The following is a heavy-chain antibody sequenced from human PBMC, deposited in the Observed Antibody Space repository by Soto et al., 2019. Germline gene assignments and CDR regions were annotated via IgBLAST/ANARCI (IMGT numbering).Heavy chain of an antibody. CDR1: GFTFSSYA. Sequence: GGSLRLSCAASGFTFSSYAMSWVRQAPGKGLEWVSAISGSGGSTYYADAVKGRYTISRENSKNTQYLKMNSQRAEDTAVYYCAKEVGSRGNSGSYAFDYWGQGTLVTVSS. D-gene: IGHD1-26*01. J-gene: IGHJ4*02. CDR2: ISGSGGST. CDR3: AKEVGSRGNSGSYAFDY. V-gene: IGHV3-23*01.